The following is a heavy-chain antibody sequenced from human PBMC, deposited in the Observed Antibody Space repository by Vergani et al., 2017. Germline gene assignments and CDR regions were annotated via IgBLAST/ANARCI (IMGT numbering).Heavy chain of an antibody. CDR2: IWYDGSNK. V-gene: IGHV3-33*01. CDR1: GFTFRSYG. CDR3: ARDFASSMDV. Sequence: QVQLVESGGGVVQPGRSLRLSCAASGFTFRSYGMHWVRQAPGKGLEWVAVIWYDGSNKYYADSVKGRFTISRDNSKNTLYLQMNSLRAEDTAVYYCARDFASSMDVWGKGTTVTVSS. D-gene: IGHD3-3*01. J-gene: IGHJ6*04.